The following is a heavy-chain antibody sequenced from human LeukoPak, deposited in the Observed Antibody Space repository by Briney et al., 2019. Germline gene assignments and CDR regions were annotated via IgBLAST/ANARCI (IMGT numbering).Heavy chain of an antibody. Sequence: ASVKVSCTASGYTFTGYYMHWVRQAPGRGLEWMGWINPNSGGTNYAQKFQGRVTMTRDTSISTAYMELSRLRSDDTAVYYCARMLTGDYDAFDIWGQGTMVTVSS. D-gene: IGHD7-27*01. CDR1: GYTFTGYY. CDR3: ARMLTGDYDAFDI. J-gene: IGHJ3*02. V-gene: IGHV1-2*02. CDR2: INPNSGGT.